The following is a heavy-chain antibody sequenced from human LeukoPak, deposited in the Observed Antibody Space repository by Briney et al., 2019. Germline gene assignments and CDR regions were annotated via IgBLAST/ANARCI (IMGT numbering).Heavy chain of an antibody. D-gene: IGHD3-10*01. Sequence: GASVKVSSKASGYTFTSYYKSWVRQLAGQGLEWMGIINPSGGSTSYAQKLQGRVTMTRDTSTSTVYMELSSLRFEDTAVYHCARDSYGSGSYYRSETYYFDYWGQGTLVTVSS. CDR1: GYTFTSYY. CDR3: ARDSYGSGSYYRSETYYFDY. V-gene: IGHV1-46*01. CDR2: INPSGGST. J-gene: IGHJ4*02.